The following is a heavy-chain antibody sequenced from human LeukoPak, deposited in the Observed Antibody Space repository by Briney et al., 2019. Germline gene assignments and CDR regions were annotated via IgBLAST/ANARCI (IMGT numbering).Heavy chain of an antibody. Sequence: GGSLRLSCAASGFTFRNYAMSWVRQAPGKGLEWVSSITGNGLNTYHSDVIKGRFSISRDDSKNTLYLHLSSLRVEDTAVYYCAKLQDFYDNSGYSYFDNWGQGTLVTVSS. J-gene: IGHJ4*02. CDR3: AKLQDFYDNSGYSYFDN. CDR2: ITGNGLNT. V-gene: IGHV3-23*01. CDR1: GFTFRNYA. D-gene: IGHD3-22*01.